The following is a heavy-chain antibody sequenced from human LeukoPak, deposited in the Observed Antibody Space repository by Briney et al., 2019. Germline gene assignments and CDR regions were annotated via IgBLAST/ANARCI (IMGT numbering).Heavy chain of an antibody. CDR2: ISYDGSNK. V-gene: IGHV3-30*04. J-gene: IGHJ6*04. D-gene: IGHD5-12*01. Sequence: PGRSLRLSCAASGFTFGSYAMHWVRQAPGKGLEWVAVISYDGSNKYYADSVKGRFTISRDNSKNTLYLQMNSLRAEDTAVYYCARDKTYSGYHYYYGMDVWGKGTTVTVSS. CDR3: ARDKTYSGYHYYYGMDV. CDR1: GFTFGSYA.